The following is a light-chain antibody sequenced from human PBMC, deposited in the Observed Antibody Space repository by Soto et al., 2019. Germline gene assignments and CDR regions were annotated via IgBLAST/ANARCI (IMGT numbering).Light chain of an antibody. Sequence: EIVLTQSPATLSLSPGERATLSFRASQSVSSYLAWYQQKPGQAPRLLIYDASNRATGIPARFSGSGSGTDFTLTISSLEPEDFAVYYCQQRSNWPFQTFGQGTKVDIK. V-gene: IGKV3-11*01. CDR3: QQRSNWPFQT. J-gene: IGKJ1*01. CDR1: QSVSSY. CDR2: DAS.